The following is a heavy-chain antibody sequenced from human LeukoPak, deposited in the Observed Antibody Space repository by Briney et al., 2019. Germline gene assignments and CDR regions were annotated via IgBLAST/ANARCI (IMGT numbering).Heavy chain of an antibody. V-gene: IGHV3-23*01. D-gene: IGHD6-19*01. Sequence: GGSLRLSCAASGFTFSTYWMSWVRQAPGKGLEWVSAVSGSGGSTYYADSVKGRFTISRDNSKNTLYLQMNSLRAEDTAVYYCAKVQWSWFDPWGQGTLVTVSS. CDR3: AKVQWSWFDP. CDR1: GFTFSTYW. CDR2: VSGSGGST. J-gene: IGHJ5*02.